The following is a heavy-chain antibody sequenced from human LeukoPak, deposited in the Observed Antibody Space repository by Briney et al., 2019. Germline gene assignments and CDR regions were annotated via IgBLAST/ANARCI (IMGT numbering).Heavy chain of an antibody. Sequence: LETLSLTCSVSTGSVSSGTYYWTWIRQPAGKGLEWIGHIYTSGSTNYNPSLGSRVTISLDASKNQFSLRLTSVTAADTAVYYCARDRYLDVWGKGTTVTVSS. J-gene: IGHJ6*03. V-gene: IGHV4-61*10. CDR2: IYTSGST. CDR3: ARDRYLDV. CDR1: TGSVSSGTYY.